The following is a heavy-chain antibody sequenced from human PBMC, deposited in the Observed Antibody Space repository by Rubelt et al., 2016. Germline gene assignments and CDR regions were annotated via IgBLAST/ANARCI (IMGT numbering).Heavy chain of an antibody. Sequence: EVQLVESGGGLVKPGGSLRLSCAASGFTFSNAWMTWVRQAPGKGPEWVGRIKSKTDGGTTDYAAPVKGRCTISRDDAKNTLYLQMNSLKTEDTAVYYCTTDTAMDNDFDYWGQGTLVTVSS. CDR2: IKSKTDGGTT. V-gene: IGHV3-15*07. CDR1: GFTFSNAW. CDR3: TTDTAMDNDFDY. J-gene: IGHJ4*02. D-gene: IGHD5-18*01.